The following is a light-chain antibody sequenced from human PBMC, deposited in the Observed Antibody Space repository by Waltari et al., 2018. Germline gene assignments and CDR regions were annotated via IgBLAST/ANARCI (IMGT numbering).Light chain of an antibody. CDR3: QQHNDWPLT. J-gene: IGKJ4*01. CDR2: DSS. V-gene: IGKV3-11*01. Sequence: EIVLTQSPATLSLSPGERATLSCRASQSVRKYLAWYQQKPGQAPRLLIYDSSTRATGIPARFTGSGSGTDFTLTISNLESEDFAVYYCQQHNDWPLTFGGGTKVEIK. CDR1: QSVRKY.